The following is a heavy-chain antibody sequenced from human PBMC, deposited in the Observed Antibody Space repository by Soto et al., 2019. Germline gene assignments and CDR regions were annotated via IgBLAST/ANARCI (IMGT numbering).Heavy chain of an antibody. CDR3: ASRGYTGYDTFDY. V-gene: IGHV1-69*13. CDR2: IIPIFGTA. CDR1: GGTFSSYA. Sequence: SVKVSCKASGGTFSSYAISWVRQAPGQGLEWMGGIIPIFGTANYAQKFQGRVTITADESTSTAYMELSSLRSEDTAVYYCASRGYTGYDTFDYWRQGTLVTASS. D-gene: IGHD5-12*01. J-gene: IGHJ4*02.